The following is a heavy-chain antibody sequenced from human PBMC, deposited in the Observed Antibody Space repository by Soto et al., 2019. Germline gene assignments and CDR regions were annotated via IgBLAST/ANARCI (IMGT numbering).Heavy chain of an antibody. V-gene: IGHV3-15*01. D-gene: IGHD1-26*01. CDR2: IRSETDGGAT. J-gene: IGHJ4*02. CDR3: TPAIVGSSGGVAS. CDR1: GFTFSYAW. Sequence: EVQLVESGGGLVEPGGSLRLSCAASGFTFSYAWMNWVRQAPGKGLEWVARIRSETDGGATDHAAAVKGTFTISRDDSKKKLYLQMNSLKTEDTALYYCTPAIVGSSGGVASWGQGTLVTVSS.